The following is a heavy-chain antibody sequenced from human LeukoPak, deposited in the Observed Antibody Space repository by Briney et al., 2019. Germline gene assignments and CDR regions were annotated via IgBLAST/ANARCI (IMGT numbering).Heavy chain of an antibody. V-gene: IGHV3-23*01. CDR2: ISGGGGST. J-gene: IGHJ4*02. CDR1: GFTFTSYP. Sequence: PGGSLRLSCAASGFTFTSYPMNWVRQAPGKGLEWVSTISGGGGSTYYADSVKGRFTISRDNSKNTLYLQVNSLRAEDTAVYYCASSSGYYYHYFDYWGQGTLVTVSS. CDR3: ASSSGYYYHYFDY. D-gene: IGHD3-22*01.